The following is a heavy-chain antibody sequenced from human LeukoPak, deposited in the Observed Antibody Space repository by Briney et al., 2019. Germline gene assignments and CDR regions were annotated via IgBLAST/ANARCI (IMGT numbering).Heavy chain of an antibody. CDR2: IYYSGST. D-gene: IGHD2-21*02. V-gene: IGHV4-59*01. Sequence: SETLSLTCTVSGGSISNYYWSWIRQPPGKGLEWIGYIYYSGSTNYNPSLKSRVTISVDTSKNQFSLKLSSVTAADTAVYYCARGDGWVAYWGQGTLVTVSS. J-gene: IGHJ4*02. CDR3: ARGDGWVAY. CDR1: GGSISNYY.